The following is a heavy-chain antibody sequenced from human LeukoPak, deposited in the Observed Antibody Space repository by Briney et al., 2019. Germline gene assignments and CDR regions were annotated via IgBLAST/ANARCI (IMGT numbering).Heavy chain of an antibody. CDR1: GGSISSYY. J-gene: IGHJ4*02. CDR2: IYTSGST. Sequence: SETLSLTCTVSGGSISSYYWSCIRQPAGKGLEWIGRIYTSGSTNYNPSLKSRVTMSVDTSKNQFSLKLSSVTAADTAVYYCARDKAPSYVDTAMAPGYWGQGTLVTVSS. V-gene: IGHV4-4*07. D-gene: IGHD5-18*01. CDR3: ARDKAPSYVDTAMAPGY.